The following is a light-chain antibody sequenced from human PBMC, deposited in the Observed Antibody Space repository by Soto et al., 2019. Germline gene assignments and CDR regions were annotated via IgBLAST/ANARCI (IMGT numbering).Light chain of an antibody. CDR3: SSYARSSNYV. Sequence: QSVLTQPASVSGSPGQSITISCTGTDSDIGGYKYVSWYQQHPGKAPKLMIYEANNRPSGVSNRFSGSKSGNTASLTISGLQAEDEADYYCSSYARSSNYVFGNGTKVTV. CDR2: EAN. J-gene: IGLJ1*01. V-gene: IGLV2-14*01. CDR1: DSDIGGYKY.